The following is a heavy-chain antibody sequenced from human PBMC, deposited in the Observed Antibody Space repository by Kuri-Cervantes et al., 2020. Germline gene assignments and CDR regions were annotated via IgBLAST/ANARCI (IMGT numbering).Heavy chain of an antibody. J-gene: IGHJ4*02. CDR3: ARRFYSSGWPVFDF. CDR1: GGSVSSDSYY. V-gene: IGHV4-61*01. D-gene: IGHD6-19*01. Sequence: ESLKISCTVSGGSVSSDSYYWSWIRQPPGRGLEWIGYISNTGSTDYNPSLKSRVTISVGTSKNQFSLKLTSVTTADTALYYCARRFYSSGWPVFDFWGQGSLVTVSS. CDR2: ISNTGST.